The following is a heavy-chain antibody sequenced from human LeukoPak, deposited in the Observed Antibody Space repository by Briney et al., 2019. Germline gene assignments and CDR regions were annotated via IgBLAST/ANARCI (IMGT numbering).Heavy chain of an antibody. Sequence: ASVKVSCKASGYTFSTSAISWVRQAPGQGLEWMGWISVYNGKTKCTQKFQGRVTMTTDTSTSTAYMELRNLRSDDTAVYYCARDYSSSWYYFNNWGQGTLVTVSS. CDR3: ARDYSSSWYYFNN. CDR2: ISVYNGKT. J-gene: IGHJ4*02. V-gene: IGHV1-18*01. D-gene: IGHD6-13*01. CDR1: GYTFSTSA.